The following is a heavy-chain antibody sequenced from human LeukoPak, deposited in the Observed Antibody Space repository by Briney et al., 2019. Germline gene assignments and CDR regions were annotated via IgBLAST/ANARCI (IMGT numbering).Heavy chain of an antibody. J-gene: IGHJ5*02. D-gene: IGHD4-11*01. V-gene: IGHV1-2*02. CDR2: INPNSGGT. CDR1: GYTFTDYY. Sequence: ASVKVSCKASGYTFTDYYIHWVRQAPGQGLERMGWINPNSGGTNYAQNFQGRVTMTRDTSISTAYMELSRLRSDDTAIYFCAKGGVYPHNYFDPWGQGTLVTVSS. CDR3: AKGGVYPHNYFDP.